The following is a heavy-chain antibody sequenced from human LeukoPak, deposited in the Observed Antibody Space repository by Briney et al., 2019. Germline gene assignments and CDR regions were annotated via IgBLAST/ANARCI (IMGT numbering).Heavy chain of an antibody. D-gene: IGHD3-16*01. CDR3: ARDLGGDAFDI. V-gene: IGHV3-53*01. Sequence: QPGGSLRLSCAASGFTVSSNYMSWVRQAPGKELEWVSVIYSGGSTYYADSVEGRFTISRDNSKNTLYLQMNSLRAEDTAVYYCARDLGGDAFDIWGQGTMVTVSS. CDR1: GFTVSSNY. CDR2: IYSGGST. J-gene: IGHJ3*02.